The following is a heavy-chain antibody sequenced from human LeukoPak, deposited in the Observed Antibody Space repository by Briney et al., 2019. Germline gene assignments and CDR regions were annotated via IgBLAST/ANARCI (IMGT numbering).Heavy chain of an antibody. CDR3: ARVYSDSSGYYVQGFDY. CDR2: MNPNSRNT. CDR1: GYTLTSYD. V-gene: IGHV1-8*01. Sequence: ASVKVSCKASGYTLTSYDINWVRQAAGQGLEWVGWMNPNSRNTGYAQKFQGRVTMTMNTAISTAYMELSSLRSDDTAVYYCARVYSDSSGYYVQGFDYWGQGTLVTVSS. J-gene: IGHJ4*02. D-gene: IGHD3-22*01.